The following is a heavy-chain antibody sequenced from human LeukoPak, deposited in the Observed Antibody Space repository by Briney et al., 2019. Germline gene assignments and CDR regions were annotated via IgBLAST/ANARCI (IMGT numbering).Heavy chain of an antibody. D-gene: IGHD2-21*02. CDR1: GDSISSYY. CDR2: IYASGST. V-gene: IGHV4-4*07. CDR3: ARCVGLCGGDCDSRAFDI. Sequence: SETLSLTCTVSGDSISSYYWSWIRQPAGKGLEWIGRIYASGSTNYNPSLKSRVTISVDKSKNQFSLKLSSVTAADTAVYHCARCVGLCGGDCDSRAFDIWGQGTMVTVSS. J-gene: IGHJ3*02.